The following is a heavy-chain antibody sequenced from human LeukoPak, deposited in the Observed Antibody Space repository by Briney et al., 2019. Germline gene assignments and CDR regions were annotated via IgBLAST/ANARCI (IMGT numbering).Heavy chain of an antibody. CDR3: ARLESGIAAAVSFDY. CDR1: GYSISSGYY. Sequence: SETLSLTCTVSGYSISSGYYWGWIRQPPGKGLEWIGSIYHSGSTYYNPSLKSRVTISVDTSKNQFSLKLSSVTAADTAVYYCARLESGIAAAVSFDYWGQGTLVTVSS. CDR2: IYHSGST. J-gene: IGHJ4*02. D-gene: IGHD6-13*01. V-gene: IGHV4-38-2*02.